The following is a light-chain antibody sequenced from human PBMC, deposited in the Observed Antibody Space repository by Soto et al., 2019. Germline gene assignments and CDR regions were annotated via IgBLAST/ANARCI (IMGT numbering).Light chain of an antibody. CDR3: QHYNSYSEA. CDR2: DAS. CDR1: QNINSW. J-gene: IGKJ1*01. Sequence: DIQMTQSPSTVSASVGERVTITCRASQNINSWLAWYQQKPGSAPKALIYDASSLESGVPSRFSGSRAETEFTLTISSLQPDDFATYYCQHYNSYSEAFGQGTKVDIK. V-gene: IGKV1-5*01.